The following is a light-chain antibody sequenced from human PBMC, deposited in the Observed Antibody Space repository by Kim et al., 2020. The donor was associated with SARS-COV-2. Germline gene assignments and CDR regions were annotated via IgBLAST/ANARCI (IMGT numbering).Light chain of an antibody. J-gene: IGLJ2*01. CDR2: DTR. V-gene: IGLV7-46*01. Sequence: PGATVTLTCGASTGGVTSGHYPYWFQQKPGQAPKTLIYDTRNKHSWTPARFSGSLLGGKAALTLSGAQPEDEADYYCLLFYSGARVFGGGTQLTVL. CDR3: LLFYSGARV. CDR1: TGGVTSGHY.